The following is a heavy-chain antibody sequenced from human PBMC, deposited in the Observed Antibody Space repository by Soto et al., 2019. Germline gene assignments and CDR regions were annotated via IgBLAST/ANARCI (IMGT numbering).Heavy chain of an antibody. CDR2: ISAYNGNK. V-gene: IGHV1-18*04. J-gene: IGHJ4*02. CDR3: ARTGGGMAARHLEY. D-gene: IGHD6-6*01. Sequence: QVQLVQSGGEVKKPGASVEVSCRTSGYMFTTYGISWVRQAPGQGLEWMAWISAYNGNKKYAQKFQGRVTMTTDTSTSTVSMELRNRTFDDTGTYFCARTGGGMAARHLEYWGQGTLVTVSS. CDR1: GYMFTTYG.